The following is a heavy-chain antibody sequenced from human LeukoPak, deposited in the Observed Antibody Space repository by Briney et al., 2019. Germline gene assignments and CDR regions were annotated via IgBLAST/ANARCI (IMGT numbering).Heavy chain of an antibody. CDR2: ITSSGEST. D-gene: IGHD3-22*01. CDR1: GFTFSSYA. CDR3: AKRRDSSGFYPPFDY. Sequence: GGSLRLSCAASGFTFSSYAMSWVRQAPGKGLEWVSAITSSGESTYYADSVKGRFTISRDNSKNTLYLQMNSLRAEDTAVYYCAKRRDSSGFYPPFDYWGQGTLVTVSS. V-gene: IGHV3-23*01. J-gene: IGHJ4*02.